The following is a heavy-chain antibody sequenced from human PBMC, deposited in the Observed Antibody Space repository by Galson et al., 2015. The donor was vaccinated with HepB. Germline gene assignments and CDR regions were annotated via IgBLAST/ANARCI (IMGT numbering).Heavy chain of an antibody. V-gene: IGHV1-46*01. D-gene: IGHD4-23*01. J-gene: IGHJ4*02. Sequence: SVKVSCKASGYTFSSYYIHWVRQAPGQGLQWMAIINPSGGSTSYAQKFQGRVTMTRDTSTSTVYMELSSLRSEDTAVYYCARGGSNKWYYFDYWGQGTLVTVSS. CDR1: GYTFSSYY. CDR2: INPSGGST. CDR3: ARGGSNKWYYFDY.